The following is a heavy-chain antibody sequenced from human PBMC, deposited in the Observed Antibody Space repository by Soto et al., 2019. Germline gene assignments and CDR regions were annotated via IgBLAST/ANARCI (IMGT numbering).Heavy chain of an antibody. J-gene: IGHJ4*02. Sequence: EVQLVEAGGGLVQPGGSLRLSCKASGFTFSYYSLNWVRXXXGKGLEWIAHINSGSSTINYADSVRSRFTISRDDAKXXXXXXXXXXXXXXXXXXXXXXXXXXGVINKPFDYWGQGTLVTVSS. CDR1: GFTFSYYS. CDR3: XXXXXXGVINKPFDY. CDR2: INSGSSTI. V-gene: IGHV3-48*01. D-gene: IGHD3-22*01.